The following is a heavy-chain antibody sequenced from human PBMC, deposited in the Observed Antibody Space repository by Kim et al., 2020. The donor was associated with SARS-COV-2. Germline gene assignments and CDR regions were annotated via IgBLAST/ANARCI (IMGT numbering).Heavy chain of an antibody. J-gene: IGHJ4*02. CDR1: GFTFSSYG. CDR2: ISYDGSNK. Sequence: GGSLRLSCAASGFTFSSYGMHWVRQAPGKGLEWVAVISYDGSNKYYADSVKGRFTISRDNSKNTLYLQMNSLRAEDTAVYYCAKDLSGGGKLGVFDYWGQGTLVTVSS. D-gene: IGHD3-10*01. CDR3: AKDLSGGGKLGVFDY. V-gene: IGHV3-30*18.